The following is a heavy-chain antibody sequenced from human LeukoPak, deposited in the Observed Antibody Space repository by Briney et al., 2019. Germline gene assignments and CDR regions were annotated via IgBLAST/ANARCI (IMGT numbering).Heavy chain of an antibody. CDR3: ARREVVAVNNWFDP. D-gene: IGHD2-15*01. CDR2: IYYSGST. Sequence: SETLSLTCTVSGGSISSGSYYWGWIRQPPGKGLEWIGSIYYSGSTYYNPSLKSRVTISVDTSKNQFSLKLSSVTAADTAVYYCARREVVAVNNWFDPWGQGTLVTVSS. V-gene: IGHV4-39*01. CDR1: GGSISSGSYY. J-gene: IGHJ5*02.